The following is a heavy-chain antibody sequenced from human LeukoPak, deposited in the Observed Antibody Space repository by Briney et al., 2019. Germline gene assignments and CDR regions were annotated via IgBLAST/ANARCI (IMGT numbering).Heavy chain of an antibody. J-gene: IGHJ5*02. D-gene: IGHD3-10*01. CDR3: ARENIWIGPNWFDP. CDR2: ISSSGSTI. CDR1: GFTFSSYE. V-gene: IGHV3-48*03. Sequence: GGSLRLSCAASGFTFSSYEMNWVRQAPGKGLEWVSYISSSGSTIYYADSVKGRFTISRDNAKNSLYLQMNSLRAEDTAVYYCARENIWIGPNWFDPWGQGTLVTVSS.